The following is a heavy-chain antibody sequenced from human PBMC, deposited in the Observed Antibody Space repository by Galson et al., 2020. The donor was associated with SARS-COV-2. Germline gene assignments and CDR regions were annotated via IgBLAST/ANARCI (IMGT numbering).Heavy chain of an antibody. CDR3: ARDVYYYGMDG. CDR1: GFTVSSNY. V-gene: IGHV3-53*01. Sequence: GGSLRLSCAASGFTVSSNYMSWVRQAPGKGLEWVSVIYSGGSTYYADSVKARFTISRDNSKNTLYLQMNSLRAEDTAVYYCARDVYYYGMDGWGQGTTVTVAS. J-gene: IGHJ6*02. CDR2: IYSGGST.